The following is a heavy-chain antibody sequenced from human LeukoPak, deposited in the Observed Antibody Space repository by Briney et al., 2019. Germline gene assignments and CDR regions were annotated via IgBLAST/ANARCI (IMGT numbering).Heavy chain of an antibody. Sequence: SETLSLTCAVYGGSFSGYYWSWIRQPPVKGLEWIGEINHSGSTNYNPSLKSRVTISVDTSKNQFSLKLSSVTAADTAVYYCARGNRSGRNYWGQGTLVTVSS. V-gene: IGHV4-34*01. CDR1: GGSFSGYY. CDR3: ARGNRSGRNY. J-gene: IGHJ4*02. CDR2: INHSGST. D-gene: IGHD2-15*01.